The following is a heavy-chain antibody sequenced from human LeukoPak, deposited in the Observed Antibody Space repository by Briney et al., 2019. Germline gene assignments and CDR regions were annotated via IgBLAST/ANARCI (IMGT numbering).Heavy chain of an antibody. Sequence: GGSLRLSCAASGFTFSSYAMSWVRQAPGKGLEWLSFISSDGSEKYYADSVKGRFTISRDNSKNTLYLQLSSLRVEDTAVYYCAREHGRSGYFDYWGQGTLVSVSS. CDR2: ISSDGSEK. CDR3: AREHGRSGYFDY. D-gene: IGHD3-22*01. V-gene: IGHV3-30*04. CDR1: GFTFSSYA. J-gene: IGHJ4*02.